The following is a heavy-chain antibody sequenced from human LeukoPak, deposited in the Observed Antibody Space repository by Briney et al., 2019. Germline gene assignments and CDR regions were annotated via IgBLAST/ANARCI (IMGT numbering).Heavy chain of an antibody. V-gene: IGHV1-2*02. Sequence: GASMKVSCNTSGYTFTDYYIHWVRQAPGQGLEGMGWINPKSGVTNYAQNFQDRVTLTSDTSISTAYMDLSGLTSGDTAVYYCARALGNYYDSTVYQAYWGQGHLVTVSS. CDR3: ARALGNYYDSTVYQAY. J-gene: IGHJ4*02. CDR2: INPKSGVT. CDR1: GYTFTDYY. D-gene: IGHD3-22*01.